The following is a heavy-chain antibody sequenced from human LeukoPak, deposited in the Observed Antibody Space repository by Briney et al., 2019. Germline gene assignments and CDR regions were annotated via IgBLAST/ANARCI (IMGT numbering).Heavy chain of an antibody. D-gene: IGHD3-10*01. CDR3: VKDRTGTYTLDY. J-gene: IGHJ4*02. V-gene: IGHV3-30-3*01. CDR2: ISDDGSRQ. Sequence: GGSLRLSCAATGFTFSNYAIHWGRQAPGKGLEWVAFISDDGSRQHYADSVKGRFTISRDNSKNTLNLQMNSLRAEDAAVYYCVKDRTGTYTLDYWGQGTLVTVSS. CDR1: GFTFSNYA.